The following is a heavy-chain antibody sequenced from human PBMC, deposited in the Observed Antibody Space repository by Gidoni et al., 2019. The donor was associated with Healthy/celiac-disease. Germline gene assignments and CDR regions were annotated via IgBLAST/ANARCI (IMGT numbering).Heavy chain of an antibody. Sequence: EVQLVESGGGLVQPGGSLRLSCAASGFTVCSNYMSWVRQAPGKGLEWVSVIYSGSSTYYADSVKGRFTISRDNSKNTLYLQMNSLRAEDTAVYYCASDIRGPYGSGTGPGMDVWGQGTTVTVSS. V-gene: IGHV3-66*01. CDR3: ASDIRGPYGSGTGPGMDV. D-gene: IGHD3-10*01. CDR1: GFTVCSNY. CDR2: IYSGSST. J-gene: IGHJ6*02.